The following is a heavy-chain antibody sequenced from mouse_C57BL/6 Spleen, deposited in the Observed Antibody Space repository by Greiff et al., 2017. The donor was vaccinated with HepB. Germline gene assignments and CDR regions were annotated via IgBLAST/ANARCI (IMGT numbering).Heavy chain of an antibody. CDR2: IYPGDGDT. J-gene: IGHJ3*01. V-gene: IGHV1-82*01. Sequence: VQLQQSGPELVKPGASVKISCKASGYAFSSSWMNWVKQRPGKGLEWIGRIYPGDGDTNYNGKFKGKATLTADKSSSTAYMQLSSLTSEDSAVYFCADGGYDWFADWGQGTLVTVSA. D-gene: IGHD2-2*01. CDR1: GYAFSSSW. CDR3: ADGGYDWFAD.